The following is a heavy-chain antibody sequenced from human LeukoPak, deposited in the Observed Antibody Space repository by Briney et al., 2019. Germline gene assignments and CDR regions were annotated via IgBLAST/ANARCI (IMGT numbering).Heavy chain of an antibody. V-gene: IGHV3-23*01. Sequence: GASLRLSCAASGFTFSNYAMSWVRQAPGKGLEWVSAILGSGGSTYYADSVKGRFTVSRDNSKSTLYLQMNSLRAEDTALYYCAKWGDYDVLTGYYVPDYWGQGTLVTISS. CDR2: ILGSGGST. CDR3: AKWGDYDVLTGYYVPDY. CDR1: GFTFSNYA. J-gene: IGHJ4*02. D-gene: IGHD3-9*01.